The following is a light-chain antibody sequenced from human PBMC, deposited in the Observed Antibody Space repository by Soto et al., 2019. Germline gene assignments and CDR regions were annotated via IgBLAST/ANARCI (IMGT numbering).Light chain of an antibody. J-gene: IGKJ2*01. V-gene: IGKV1-5*01. CDR1: QSISKW. CDR2: DAS. Sequence: DIQMTQSPSTLSASVGDRVTITCRASQSISKWLAWYQQKPGKAPKLLIYDASTLKSGVPSRFSGSGSGTEFTLTIRSLQPDEFATYYCQQYNGLYTFGQGTKVEIK. CDR3: QQYNGLYT.